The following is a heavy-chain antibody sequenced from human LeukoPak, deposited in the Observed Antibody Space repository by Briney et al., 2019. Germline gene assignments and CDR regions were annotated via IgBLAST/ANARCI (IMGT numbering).Heavy chain of an antibody. CDR1: GFTFSSYA. CDR2: ISYDGSNK. D-gene: IGHD6-13*01. CDR3: ARGDPTHSWYYYYYGMDV. V-gene: IGHV3-30*04. Sequence: GGSLRLSCAASGFTFSSYAMHWVRQAPGKGLEWVAVISYDGSNKYYADSVKGRFTISRDNSKNTLYLQMNSLRAEDTAVYYCARGDPTHSWYYYYYGMDVWGQGTTVTVSS. J-gene: IGHJ6*02.